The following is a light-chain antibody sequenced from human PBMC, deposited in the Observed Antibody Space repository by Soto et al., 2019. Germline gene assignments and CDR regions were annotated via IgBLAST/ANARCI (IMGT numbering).Light chain of an antibody. V-gene: IGLV2-14*01. Sequence: QSALTQPASVSGSPGQSITISCTGTSSDVGGYNYVSWYHQHPGKAPKLMIYDVSNRPSGVSNRFSGSKSGNTASLTISGLQAEDEADYSCSSETSSSTLVLGGGTKVTVL. CDR3: SSETSSSTLV. J-gene: IGLJ2*01. CDR2: DVS. CDR1: SSDVGGYNY.